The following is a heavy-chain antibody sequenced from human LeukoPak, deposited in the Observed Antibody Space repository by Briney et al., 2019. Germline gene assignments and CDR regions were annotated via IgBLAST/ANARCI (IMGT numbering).Heavy chain of an antibody. J-gene: IGHJ6*03. D-gene: IGHD2-15*01. CDR3: TTDREKSGGSWIQYCYYYMDV. V-gene: IGHV3-15*01. CDR1: GFTFSNAW. Sequence: PGGSLRLSCAASGFTFSNAWMSWVRQAPGKGLEWVGRIKSKPDGGTTDYAAPVKGRFTISRDDSKNTLYLQMNSLKTEDTAVYYCTTDREKSGGSWIQYCYYYMDVWGKGTTVTVSS. CDR2: IKSKPDGGTT.